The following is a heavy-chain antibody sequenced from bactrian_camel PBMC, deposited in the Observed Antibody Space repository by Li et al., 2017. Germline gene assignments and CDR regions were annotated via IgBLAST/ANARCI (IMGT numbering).Heavy chain of an antibody. CDR3: AADLGGMWSCSTSRHEYNH. D-gene: IGHD2*01. Sequence: HVQLVESGGGSVQAGGSLRLSCTASGYANSPYCMGWFRQAPGKEREGVAAISTGGGSTNYADSVKGRFTISQDNAKNTLYLQMNSLKLDDSAMYYCAADLGGMWSCSTSRHEYNHWGQGTQVTVS. V-gene: IGHV3S1*01. CDR2: ISTGGGST. J-gene: IGHJ4*01. CDR1: GYANSPYC.